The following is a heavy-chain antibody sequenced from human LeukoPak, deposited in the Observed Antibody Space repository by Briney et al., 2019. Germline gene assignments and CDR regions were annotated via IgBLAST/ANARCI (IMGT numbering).Heavy chain of an antibody. V-gene: IGHV1-69*06. CDR1: GGTFSSYA. J-gene: IGHJ4*02. D-gene: IGHD2-15*01. CDR2: IIPIFGTA. Sequence: ASVKVSCKASGGTFSSYAISWVRQAPGQGLEWMGGIIPIFGTANYAQKFQGRVTITADKSTSTAYMELSSLRSEDTAVYYCARVGRQIYCSGGSCYSFIDYYFDYWGQGTLVTVSS. CDR3: ARVGRQIYCSGGSCYSFIDYYFDY.